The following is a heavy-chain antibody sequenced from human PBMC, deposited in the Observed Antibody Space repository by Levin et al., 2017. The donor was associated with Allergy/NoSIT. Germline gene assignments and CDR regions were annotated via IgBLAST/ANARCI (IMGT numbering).Heavy chain of an antibody. Sequence: GSLRLSCAVSGGSISSSNWWSWVRQHPGKGLEWIGEIYHSGSTNYNPSLKSRVTRSVDKSKNQFSLKLSSVTAADTAVYYCARDKTRAWRDFDYWGQGTLVTVSS. CDR2: IYHSGST. J-gene: IGHJ4*02. V-gene: IGHV4-4*02. CDR1: GGSISSSNW. D-gene: IGHD3-10*01. CDR3: ARDKTRAWRDFDY.